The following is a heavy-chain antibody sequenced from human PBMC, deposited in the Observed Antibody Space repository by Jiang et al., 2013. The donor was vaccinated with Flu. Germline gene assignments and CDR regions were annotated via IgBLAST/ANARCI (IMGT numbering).Heavy chain of an antibody. D-gene: IGHD5-24*01. V-gene: IGHV4-59*01. CDR2: IYYSGST. CDR1: GGSISPYQ. CDR3: ARVWGYNRPFDY. J-gene: IGHJ4*02. Sequence: PGLVKPSETLSLSCTVAGGSISPYQWNWIRQPPGKGLEWIGNIYYSGSTNYNPSLKSRVTISVDTSKNQFSLNLSSVTAADTAVYYCARVWGYNRPFDYWGQGTLVTVSS.